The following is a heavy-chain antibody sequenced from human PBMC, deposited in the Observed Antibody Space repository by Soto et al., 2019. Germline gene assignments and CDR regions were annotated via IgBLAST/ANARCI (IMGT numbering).Heavy chain of an antibody. CDR3: ERPTYYYDSSGPPAY. Sequence: GGSLILSCAASGFTFSTYSMNWVRQAPGKGLEWVSYISSSSSTIFYTDSVKGRFTVSRDNAKNSLYLQMNSLRAEDTAVYYCERPTYYYDSSGPPAYWGQGT. CDR2: ISSSSSTI. D-gene: IGHD3-22*01. V-gene: IGHV3-48*01. CDR1: GFTFSTYS. J-gene: IGHJ4*02.